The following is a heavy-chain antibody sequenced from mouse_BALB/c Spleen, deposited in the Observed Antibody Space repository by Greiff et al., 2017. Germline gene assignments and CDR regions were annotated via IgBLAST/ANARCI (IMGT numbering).Heavy chain of an antibody. D-gene: IGHD2-4*01. CDR2: IDPANGNT. V-gene: IGHV14-3*02. CDR3: ASGDYYDYDGFAY. Sequence: EVQLQQSGAELVKPGASVKLSCTASGFNIKDTYMHWVKQRPEQGLEWIGRIDPANGNTKYDPKFQGKATITADTSSNTAYLQLSSLTSEDTAVYYCASGDYYDYDGFAYGGQGTLVTVSA. J-gene: IGHJ3*01. CDR1: GFNIKDTY.